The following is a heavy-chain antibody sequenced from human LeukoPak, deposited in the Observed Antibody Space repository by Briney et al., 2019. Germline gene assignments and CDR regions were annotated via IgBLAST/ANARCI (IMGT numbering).Heavy chain of an antibody. J-gene: IGHJ3*02. V-gene: IGHV3-48*01. CDR1: GFTFSTHS. CDR3: ARGPGPRMIVVVIRVGHAFDI. D-gene: IGHD3-22*01. CDR2: ISSSSSTI. Sequence: PGGSLRLSCAASGFTFSTHSMNWVRQAPGKGLEWVSYISSSSSTIYYADSVKGRFTISRDNAENSLYLQMSSLRAEDTAVYYCARGPGPRMIVVVIRVGHAFDIWGQGTMVTVSS.